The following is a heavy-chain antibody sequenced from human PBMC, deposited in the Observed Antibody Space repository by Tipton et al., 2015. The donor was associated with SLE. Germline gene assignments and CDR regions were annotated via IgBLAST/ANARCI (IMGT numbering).Heavy chain of an antibody. Sequence: QLVQSGAEVKKTGASVKVSCKADGYTFTSFGISWMRQAPGQGLEWMGWIGAYNYDTAYAQTFQGRVTMTIDLSTRPAYMELRSLTSAATAFFSCASHFFGSSFGYYYFDYWGQGALVTVSS. D-gene: IGHD6-6*01. J-gene: IGHJ4*02. CDR2: IGAYNYDT. CDR3: ASHFFGSSFGYYYFDY. V-gene: IGHV1-18*01. CDR1: GYTFTSFG.